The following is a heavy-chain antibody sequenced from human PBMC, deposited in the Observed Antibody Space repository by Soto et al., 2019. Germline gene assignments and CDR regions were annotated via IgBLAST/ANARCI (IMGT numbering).Heavy chain of an antibody. D-gene: IGHD2-15*01. CDR1: GYTFTSYA. CDR2: INAGNGNT. Sequence: ASVKVSCKASGYTFTSYAMHWVRQAPGQRLEWMGWINAGNGNTKYSQKFQGRVTITRDTSASTAYMELSSLRSEDTAVYYCAVVVAATPEDDAFDIWGQGTMVTVSS. J-gene: IGHJ3*02. V-gene: IGHV1-3*01. CDR3: AVVVAATPEDDAFDI.